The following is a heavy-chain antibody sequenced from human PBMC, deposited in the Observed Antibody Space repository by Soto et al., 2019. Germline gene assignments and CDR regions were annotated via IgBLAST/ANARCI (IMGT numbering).Heavy chain of an antibody. D-gene: IGHD2-8*02. CDR3: ARVYCTGGNCYYHYYYMDV. Sequence: EVQLLESGGGLVQPGGSLRLSCAASGFTFSTYSMMWVRQAPGKGLEWVSYISSTSSMIYYADSVKGRFTISRDNAKDSLYLQMSSLRAEDTAVYYCARVYCTGGNCYYHYYYMDVWGKGTTATVSS. CDR2: ISSTSSMI. J-gene: IGHJ6*03. V-gene: IGHV3-48*01. CDR1: GFTFSTYS.